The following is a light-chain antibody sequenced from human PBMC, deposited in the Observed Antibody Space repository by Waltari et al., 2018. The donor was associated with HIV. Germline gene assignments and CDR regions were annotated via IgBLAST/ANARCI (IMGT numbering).Light chain of an antibody. J-gene: IGLJ1*01. CDR3: MIWHSSAYV. V-gene: IGLV5-45*02. CDR2: YKSDSDK. Sequence: QAVLTQPSSLSASPGASASLTCTLRSGLNVGSYRIYWYQQKPGSPPQYLLRYKSDSDKHQGYGVPSRFSGSKDASANAGILVISGLQSEDEADYYCMIWHSSAYVFGTGTKVTVL. CDR1: SGLNVGSYR.